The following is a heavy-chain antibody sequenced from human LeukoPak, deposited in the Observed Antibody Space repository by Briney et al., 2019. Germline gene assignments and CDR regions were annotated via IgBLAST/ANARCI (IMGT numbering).Heavy chain of an antibody. CDR2: ISGSGGST. D-gene: IGHD3-16*01. J-gene: IGHJ3*02. Sequence: GALRLSCAASGFTFSSYAMSWVRQAPGKGLEWVSAISGSGGSTYYADSVKGRFTISRDNSKNSLYLQMNGLRAEDTALYYCAKDLIAQLTTGGERAFDIWGQGTMVTVSS. CDR1: GFTFSSYA. CDR3: AKDLIAQLTTGGERAFDI. V-gene: IGHV3-23*01.